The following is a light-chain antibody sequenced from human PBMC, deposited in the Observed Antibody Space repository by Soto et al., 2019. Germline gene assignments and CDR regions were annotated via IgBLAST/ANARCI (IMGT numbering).Light chain of an antibody. CDR3: QSYDSSLSGYV. J-gene: IGLJ1*01. CDR1: SSNIGAGYE. V-gene: IGLV1-40*01. Sequence: QLVLTQPPSVSEAPGQRVTISCTGSSSNIGAGYEAHWYQQVPGTAPKLLIYENNNRPSGVPDRFSGSKSGTSASLAITGLQAEEEAEYYCQSYDSSLSGYVFGTGTKVTVL. CDR2: ENN.